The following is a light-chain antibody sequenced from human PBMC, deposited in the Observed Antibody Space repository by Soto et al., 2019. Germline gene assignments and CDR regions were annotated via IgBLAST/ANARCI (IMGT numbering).Light chain of an antibody. CDR2: DVS. CDR3: SSYTCSSTYV. Sequence: QSALTQPASVSGSPGQSLTISCTGNSSDVGGYNYVSWYQQHPGKAPKLMIYDVSNRPSGASNRFSGSKSGNTASLTISGLQAEDEADYYCSSYTCSSTYVFGTGTKLTVL. CDR1: SSDVGGYNY. V-gene: IGLV2-14*01. J-gene: IGLJ1*01.